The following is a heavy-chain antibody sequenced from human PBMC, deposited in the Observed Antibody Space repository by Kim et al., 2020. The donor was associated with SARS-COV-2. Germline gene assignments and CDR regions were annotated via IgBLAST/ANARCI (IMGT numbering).Heavy chain of an antibody. V-gene: IGHV1-46*01. J-gene: IGHJ5*02. CDR1: GYTFTSYY. Sequence: ASVKVSYKASGYTFTSYYMHWVRQAPGQGLEWMGIINPSGGSTSYAQKFQGRVTMTRDTSTSTVYMELSSLRSEDTAVYYCARSRGASMVRGVMSVWFDPWGQGTLVTVSS. CDR2: INPSGGST. D-gene: IGHD3-10*01. CDR3: ARSRGASMVRGVMSVWFDP.